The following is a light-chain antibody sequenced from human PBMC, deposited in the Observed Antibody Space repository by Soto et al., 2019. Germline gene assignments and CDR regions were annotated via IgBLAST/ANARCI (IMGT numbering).Light chain of an antibody. CDR3: QKYNSAPWT. J-gene: IGKJ1*01. V-gene: IGKV1-27*01. CDR2: AAS. Sequence: DIQMTESPSSLFASVGGRVTITRRASQSISSYLNWYQQKPGKVPNLLSYAASSSQSGVPSRFSGSGSGTDFTLTISSLQPEDVATYYCQKYNSAPWTFGQGTKVEIK. CDR1: QSISSY.